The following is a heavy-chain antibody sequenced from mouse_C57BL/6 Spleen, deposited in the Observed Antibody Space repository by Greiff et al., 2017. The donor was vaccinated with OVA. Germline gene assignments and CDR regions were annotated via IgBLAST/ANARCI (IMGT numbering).Heavy chain of an antibody. Sequence: VQVVESGAELVRPGASVTLSCKASGYTFTDYEMHWVKQTPVHGLEWIGAIDPETGGTAYNQKFKGKAILTADKSSSTAYMELRSLTSEDSAVYYCTFTTVVARYFDVWGTGTTVTVSS. CDR1: GYTFTDYE. V-gene: IGHV1-15*01. D-gene: IGHD1-1*01. CDR3: TFTTVVARYFDV. CDR2: IDPETGGT. J-gene: IGHJ1*03.